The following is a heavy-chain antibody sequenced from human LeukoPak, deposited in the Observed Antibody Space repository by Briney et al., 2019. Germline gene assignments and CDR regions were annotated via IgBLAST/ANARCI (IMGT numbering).Heavy chain of an antibody. CDR3: AVGPDWRAGYYYMDV. Sequence: GASVKVSCKASGYTLTGYYMHWVRQAPGQGLEWMGWINPNSGGTNYAQKLQGRVTMTTDTSTSTAYMELRSLRSEDTAVYYCAVGPDWRAGYYYMDVWGKGTTVTVSS. V-gene: IGHV1-2*02. CDR2: INPNSGGT. D-gene: IGHD3-9*01. J-gene: IGHJ6*03. CDR1: GYTLTGYY.